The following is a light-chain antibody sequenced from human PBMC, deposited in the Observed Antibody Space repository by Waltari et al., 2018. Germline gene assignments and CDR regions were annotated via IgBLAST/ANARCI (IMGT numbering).Light chain of an antibody. V-gene: IGLV2-11*01. Sequence: QSALTQPRSVSGSPGQSVTMSCTGTSSDIGDYEYVSWYQQHPGKAPKLIIHDIYRRPSGVPDRFSASKSGNTASLTISGLQADDEADYYCGSYTGRKTWVFGGGTKVTVL. CDR2: DIY. J-gene: IGLJ3*02. CDR1: SSDIGDYEY. CDR3: GSYTGRKTWV.